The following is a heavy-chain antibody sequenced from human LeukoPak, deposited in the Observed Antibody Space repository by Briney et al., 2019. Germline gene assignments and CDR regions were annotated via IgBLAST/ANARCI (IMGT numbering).Heavy chain of an antibody. J-gene: IGHJ4*02. CDR2: INSDGSST. CDR3: AGAHYGDYFDY. Sequence: NPGGSLRLSCAASGFTFSSYWMHWVRQAPGKGLVWVSRINSDGSSTSYADSVKGRFTISRDNAKNTLYLQMNSLRAEDTAVYYCAGAHYGDYFDYWGQGTLVTVSS. V-gene: IGHV3-74*01. CDR1: GFTFSSYW. D-gene: IGHD4-17*01.